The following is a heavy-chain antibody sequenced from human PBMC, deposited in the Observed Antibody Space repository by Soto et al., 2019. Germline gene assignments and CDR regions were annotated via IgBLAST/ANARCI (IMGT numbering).Heavy chain of an antibody. CDR2: LDRGGVK. D-gene: IGHD2-15*01. J-gene: IGHJ3*02. CDR1: GFTFSSYA. Sequence: LRLSCAASGFTFSSYAMHWVRQAPGKGLEWVSVLDRGGVKYYADSVKGRFTISRDNSMNTLYLQMNSLRAEDTAVYYCVRGGGTDAFDIWGQGTMVTVSS. V-gene: IGHV3-53*01. CDR3: VRGGGTDAFDI.